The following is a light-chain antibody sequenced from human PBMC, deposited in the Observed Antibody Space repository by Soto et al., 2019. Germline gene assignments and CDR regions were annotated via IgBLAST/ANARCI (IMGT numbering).Light chain of an antibody. V-gene: IGLV1-40*01. CDR2: GNI. CDR1: SSNIGAGYD. J-gene: IGLJ1*01. Sequence: QSVLTQPPSVSGAPGQSVTISCTGSSSNIGAGYDVHWYQQRPGTAPKLLIFGNINRPSGVPDRFSGSKSGTSASLAITGLQAGDEGDYYCQSYDSTLSARYVFGTGTKVTVL. CDR3: QSYDSTLSARYV.